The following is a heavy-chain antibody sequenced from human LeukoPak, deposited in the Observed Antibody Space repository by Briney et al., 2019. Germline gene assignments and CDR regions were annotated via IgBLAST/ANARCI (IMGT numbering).Heavy chain of an antibody. CDR3: ARFGDYGAGRWFDP. J-gene: IGHJ5*02. CDR2: IYHSGST. D-gene: IGHD4-17*01. Sequence: SETLSLTCAVSGGSISSGGYSWSWIRQPPGKGLEWIGYIYHSGSTYYNPSLKSRVTISVDRSKNQFSLKLSSVTAADTAVYYCARFGDYGAGRWFDPWGQGTLVTVSS. V-gene: IGHV4-30-2*01. CDR1: GGSISSGGYS.